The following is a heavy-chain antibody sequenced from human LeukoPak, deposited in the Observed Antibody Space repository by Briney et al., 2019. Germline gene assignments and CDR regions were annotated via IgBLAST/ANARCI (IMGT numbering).Heavy chain of an antibody. V-gene: IGHV3-21*01. CDR3: VRDKNWAFDY. CDR2: ISGSSYYI. Sequence: PGGSLRLSCVASGFTFSSYTINWVRQTPGKGLEWVSSISGSSYYIYYADSVRGRFTISRDNAENSVYLQMNSLRAEDTAVYYCVRDKNWAFDYWGQGTLVTVSS. J-gene: IGHJ4*02. D-gene: IGHD7-27*01. CDR1: GFTFSSYT.